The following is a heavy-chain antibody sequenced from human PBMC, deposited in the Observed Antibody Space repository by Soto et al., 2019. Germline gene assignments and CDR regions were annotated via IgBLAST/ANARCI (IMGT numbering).Heavy chain of an antibody. D-gene: IGHD6-19*01. CDR3: ARQQWLVLNAFDI. J-gene: IGHJ3*02. Sequence: PSETLSLTCTVSGGSISSGDYYWSWIRQPPGKGLEWIGYIYYSGSTYYNKSLKSRVTISVDTSKNQFSLKLNSETTADTAVYYCARQQWLVLNAFDIWGQGTMVTVSS. CDR2: IYYSGST. CDR1: GGSISSGDYY. V-gene: IGHV4-30-4*01.